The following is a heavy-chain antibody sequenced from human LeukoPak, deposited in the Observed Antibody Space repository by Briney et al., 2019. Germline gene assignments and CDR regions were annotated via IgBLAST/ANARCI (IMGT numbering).Heavy chain of an antibody. J-gene: IGHJ6*03. Sequence: SETLSLTCTVSGGSINTYYWSWIRQPPGKGLEWIGYIYYSGSTNYNPSLKSRVTISVDTSKNQFSLKLSSVTAADTAVYYCAKVIVVRVNYYYYCYMDVWGKGTTVTVSS. V-gene: IGHV4-59*01. CDR1: GGSINTYY. CDR3: AKVIVVRVNYYYYCYMDV. CDR2: IYYSGST. D-gene: IGHD2/OR15-2a*01.